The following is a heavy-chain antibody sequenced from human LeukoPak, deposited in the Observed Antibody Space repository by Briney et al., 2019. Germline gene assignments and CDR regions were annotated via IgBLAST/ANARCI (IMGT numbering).Heavy chain of an antibody. CDR3: ARQPISGYYYGMDV. CDR1: GYTFTSYD. V-gene: IGHV1-8*01. CDR2: MNPNSGNT. J-gene: IGHJ6*02. Sequence: GASVKVSCTASGYTFTSYDINWVRQATGQGLEWMGWMNPNSGNTGYAQKFQGRVTMTRNTSISTAYMELSSLRSEDTAVYYCARQPISGYYYGMDVWGQGTTVTVSS. D-gene: IGHD3-3*01.